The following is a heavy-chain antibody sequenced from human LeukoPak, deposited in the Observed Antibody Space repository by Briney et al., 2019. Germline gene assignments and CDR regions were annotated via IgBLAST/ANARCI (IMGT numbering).Heavy chain of an antibody. CDR3: AREGFYGSGSNWFDP. V-gene: IGHV4-59*01. D-gene: IGHD3-10*01. CDR2: MNYSGSI. Sequence: PSETLSLTCTVSGGSISSYYWSWIRQPPGKGLEWIGYMNYSGSINYNPSLKSRVTISVDTSKNQFSLRLNSVTVADSAVYFCAREGFYGSGSNWFDPWGQGTLVTVSS. CDR1: GGSISSYY. J-gene: IGHJ5*02.